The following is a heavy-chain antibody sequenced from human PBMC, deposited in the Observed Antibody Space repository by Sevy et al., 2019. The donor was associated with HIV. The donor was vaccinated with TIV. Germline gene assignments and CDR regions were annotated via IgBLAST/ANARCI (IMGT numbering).Heavy chain of an antibody. CDR1: GFIFNSYV. CDR3: QAVTTAGRDY. D-gene: IGHD4-4*01. J-gene: IGHJ4*02. V-gene: IGHV3-23*01. Sequence: GGSLRLSCAASGFIFNSYVMNWVRQAPGKGLEWVSGISPSGGSVYYRDSVKGRFTISRDNSRNTQYLEMNSLRADDTAVNYCQAVTTAGRDYWGQGTLVTVSS. CDR2: ISPSGGSV.